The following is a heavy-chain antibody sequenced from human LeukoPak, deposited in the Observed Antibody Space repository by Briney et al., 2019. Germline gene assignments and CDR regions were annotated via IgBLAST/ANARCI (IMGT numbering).Heavy chain of an antibody. CDR1: GGSISSGSYC. J-gene: IGHJ3*02. D-gene: IGHD6-6*01. CDR3: ARESVEYSSSSGAFDI. CDR2: IHTSGNT. V-gene: IGHV4-61*09. Sequence: PSETLSLTCTVSGGSISSGSYCWSWIRQPAGKGLEWIGHIHTSGNTNYNSSLKSRVTISVDTSKNQFSLKLSSVTAADTAVYYCARESVEYSSSSGAFDIWGQGTMVTVSS.